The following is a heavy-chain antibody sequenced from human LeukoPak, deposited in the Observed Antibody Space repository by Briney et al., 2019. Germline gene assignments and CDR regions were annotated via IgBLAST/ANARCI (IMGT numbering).Heavy chain of an antibody. J-gene: IGHJ4*02. D-gene: IGHD4-17*01. CDR1: GYTFTGYY. Sequence: ASVKVSCKASGYTFTGYYMHWARQAPGQGLEWMGWINPNSGGTNYAQKFQGRVTMTRDTSISTAYMELSRLRSDDTAVYYCASGNDYGDYANDYWGQGTLVTVSS. CDR3: ASGNDYGDYANDY. V-gene: IGHV1-2*02. CDR2: INPNSGGT.